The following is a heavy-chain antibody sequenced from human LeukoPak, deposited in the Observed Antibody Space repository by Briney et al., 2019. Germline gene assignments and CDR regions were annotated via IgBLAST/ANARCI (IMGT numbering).Heavy chain of an antibody. J-gene: IGHJ4*02. CDR3: AKDRSDSSRWYAGFH. D-gene: IGHD6-13*01. CDR1: GFTFSSYA. Sequence: GGSLRLSCVASGFTFSSYAMSWVRQAPGKGLGWVSALSGSGGGTYYADSVKGRFTISRGNSKDTLYLQMNSLRAEDTAVYYCAKDRSDSSRWYAGFHWGQGTLVTVSS. CDR2: LSGSGGGT. V-gene: IGHV3-23*01.